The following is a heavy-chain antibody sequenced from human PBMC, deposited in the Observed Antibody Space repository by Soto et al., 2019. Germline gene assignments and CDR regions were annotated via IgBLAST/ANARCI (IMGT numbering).Heavy chain of an antibody. CDR1: GGTFSSYA. D-gene: IGHD3-22*01. Sequence: QVQLVQSGAEVKKPGSSVKVSCKASGGTFSSYAISWVRQAPGQGLEWMGGIIPIFGTANYAQEFQGRVTITADESTSTAYMELSSLSSEDTAMYYCARSGQIEIVVVTHFDYWGQGTLVTVSS. CDR3: ARSGQIEIVVVTHFDY. J-gene: IGHJ4*02. CDR2: IIPIFGTA. V-gene: IGHV1-69*01.